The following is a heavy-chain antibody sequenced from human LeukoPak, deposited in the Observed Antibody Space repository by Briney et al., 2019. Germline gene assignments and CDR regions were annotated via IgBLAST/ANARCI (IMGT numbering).Heavy chain of an antibody. V-gene: IGHV3-48*04. CDR2: ISSSSSTI. CDR1: GFTFGSYG. D-gene: IGHD3-9*01. CDR3: ARGYDISDY. Sequence: GKSLRLSCAASGFTFGSYGMHWVRQAPGKGLEWLSYISSSSSTIYYADSVKGRFTISRDNAKNSLYLQMNSLRAEDTAMYYCARGYDISDYWGQGTVVTVSS. J-gene: IGHJ4*02.